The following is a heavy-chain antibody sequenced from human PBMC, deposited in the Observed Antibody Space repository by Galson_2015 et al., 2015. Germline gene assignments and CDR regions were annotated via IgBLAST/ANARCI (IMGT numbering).Heavy chain of an antibody. V-gene: IGHV1-69*04. CDR1: GGTFSSYA. CDR3: ARDDVITWVDTAMVTLSAHAFDI. CDR2: IIPILGIA. D-gene: IGHD5-18*01. J-gene: IGHJ3*02. Sequence: SVKVSCKASGGTFSSYAISWVRQAPGQGLEWMGRIIPILGIANYAQKFQGRVTITADKSTSTAYMELSSLRSEDTAVYYCARDDVITWVDTAMVTLSAHAFDIWGQGTMVTVSS.